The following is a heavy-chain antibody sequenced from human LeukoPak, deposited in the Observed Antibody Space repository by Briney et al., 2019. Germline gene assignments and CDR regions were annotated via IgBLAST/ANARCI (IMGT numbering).Heavy chain of an antibody. Sequence: KPSETLSLTCTVSGGSISSGDYYWSWIRQPPGKGLEWIGYIYYSGSTYYNPSLKSRVTISVDTSKNQFSLKLSSVTAADTAVYYCARDVRRIGYSSSWYKLPTDYFDYWGQGTLVTVSS. J-gene: IGHJ4*02. CDR1: GGSISSGDYY. D-gene: IGHD6-13*01. CDR2: IYYSGST. V-gene: IGHV4-30-4*01. CDR3: ARDVRRIGYSSSWYKLPTDYFDY.